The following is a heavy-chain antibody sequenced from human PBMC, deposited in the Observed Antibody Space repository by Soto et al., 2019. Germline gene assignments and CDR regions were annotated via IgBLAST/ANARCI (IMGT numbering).Heavy chain of an antibody. Sequence: QLQLQESGSGLVKPSQTLSLTCAVSGGSISGGGYSWSWIRQPPGKGLEWIGYIYDSGTTYYNPSLKSRVTISVDRSKNQFSLKLSSVTAADTAVYYCARAHYGDYGYGMDVWGQGTTVTVSS. J-gene: IGHJ6*02. D-gene: IGHD4-17*01. V-gene: IGHV4-30-2*01. CDR2: IYDSGTT. CDR3: ARAHYGDYGYGMDV. CDR1: GGSISGGGYS.